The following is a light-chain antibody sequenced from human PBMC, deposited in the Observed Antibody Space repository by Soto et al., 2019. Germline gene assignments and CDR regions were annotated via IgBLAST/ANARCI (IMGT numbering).Light chain of an antibody. CDR1: SSDVGSYNL. CDR2: EGS. J-gene: IGLJ3*02. V-gene: IGLV2-23*01. CDR3: CSYAGSSPWV. Sequence: QSVLTQPASVSGSPGQSITISCTGTSSDVGSYNLVSWYQQHPGKAPKLMIYEGSKRPSGGSNRFSGSKSGNTASLTISGLQAEDEADYYCCSYAGSSPWVFGGGTKVTVL.